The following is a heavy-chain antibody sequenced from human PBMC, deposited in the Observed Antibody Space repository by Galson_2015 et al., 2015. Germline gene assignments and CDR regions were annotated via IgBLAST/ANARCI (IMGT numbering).Heavy chain of an antibody. Sequence: SLRLSCAASGFTFSSYAMTWVRQAPGKGLEWVSTISNSGGSTYYADSVKGRFTISRDNSKNTLYLQMNSLRAEDTAVYYCAKVSGTFWYFDLWGRGTLVTVSS. CDR1: GFTFSSYA. CDR3: AKVSGTFWYFDL. D-gene: IGHD1-26*01. V-gene: IGHV3-23*01. CDR2: ISNSGGST. J-gene: IGHJ2*01.